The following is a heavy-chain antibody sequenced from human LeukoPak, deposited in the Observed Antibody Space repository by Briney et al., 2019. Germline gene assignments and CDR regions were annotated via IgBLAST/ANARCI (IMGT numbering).Heavy chain of an antibody. CDR3: ARHIAARRWSWFDP. V-gene: IGHV5-51*01. D-gene: IGHD6-6*01. J-gene: IGHJ5*02. Sequence: GESLKISCKGSGYSFTTYWIGWVRQMPGKGLEWMGIIYPGDSDARYSPSFQGQVTISVDKSINTAYLQWSSLKASDTAMYYCARHIAARRWSWFDPWGQGTLVTVSS. CDR2: IYPGDSDA. CDR1: GYSFTTYW.